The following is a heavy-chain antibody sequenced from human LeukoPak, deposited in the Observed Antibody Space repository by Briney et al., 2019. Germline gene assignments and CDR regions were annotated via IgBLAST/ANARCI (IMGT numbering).Heavy chain of an antibody. CDR3: ARGYDSSGFYYFDY. CDR2: IIPIFGTA. V-gene: IGHV1-69*13. D-gene: IGHD3-22*01. J-gene: IGHJ4*02. Sequence: SVTVSCTASGGTFSSYAISWVRQAPGQGLEWMGGIIPIFGTANYAQKFQGRVTITADESTSTAYMELSSLRSEDTAVYYCARGYDSSGFYYFDYWGQGTLVTVSS. CDR1: GGTFSSYA.